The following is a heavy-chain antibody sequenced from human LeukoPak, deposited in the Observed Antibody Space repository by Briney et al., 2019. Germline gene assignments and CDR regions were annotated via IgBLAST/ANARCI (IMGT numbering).Heavy chain of an antibody. D-gene: IGHD3-3*01. V-gene: IGHV3-23*01. CDR1: GFTFSSYA. Sequence: GGSVRLSCAASGFTFSSYAMSWVRQAPGKGLEWVSAISGSGGSTYYADSVKGRFTISRDNSKNTLYLQMNSLRAEDTAVYYCAKGVRFLESNVGFDYWGQGTLVTVPS. CDR2: ISGSGGST. J-gene: IGHJ4*02. CDR3: AKGVRFLESNVGFDY.